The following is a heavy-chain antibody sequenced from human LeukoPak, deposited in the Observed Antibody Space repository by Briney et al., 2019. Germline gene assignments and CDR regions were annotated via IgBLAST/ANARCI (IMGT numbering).Heavy chain of an antibody. CDR3: ARGMTYYFGSGKFDY. CDR1: GFTFSDYW. D-gene: IGHD3-10*01. Sequence: PGGSLRLSCAASGFTFSDYWMHWVRQAPGKGLVRVSRVNTDGSSTSYADSVKGRFTISRDNAKNTLYLQMNSLRVEDTAVYYCARGMTYYFGSGKFDYWGQGTLVTVSS. J-gene: IGHJ4*02. V-gene: IGHV3-74*01. CDR2: VNTDGSST.